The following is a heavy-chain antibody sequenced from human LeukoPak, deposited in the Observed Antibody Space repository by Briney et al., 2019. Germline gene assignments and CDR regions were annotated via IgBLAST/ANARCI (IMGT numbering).Heavy chain of an antibody. D-gene: IGHD1-26*01. J-gene: IGHJ6*03. CDR1: GFTFSSYW. V-gene: IGHV3-7*01. Sequence: GGSLRLSCAASGFTFSSYWMSWVRQAPGKGLEWVANIKQDGSEKYYVDSVKGRFTISRYNAKNSLYLQMNSLRAEDTAVYYCAKDPSVSGSYYYYYYMDVWGKGTTVTVSS. CDR2: IKQDGSEK. CDR3: AKDPSVSGSYYYYYYMDV.